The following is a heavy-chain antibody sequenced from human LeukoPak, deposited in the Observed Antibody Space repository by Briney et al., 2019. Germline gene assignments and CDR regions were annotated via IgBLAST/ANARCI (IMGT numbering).Heavy chain of an antibody. J-gene: IGHJ4*02. CDR1: GFTFSSYS. V-gene: IGHV3-21*01. CDR2: ISSSGTYI. Sequence: GGSLRLSCAASGFTFSSYSMNWVRQAPGKGLEWVSSISSSGTYIYYADSVKGRFTISRDNAKNSLYLQMNSLRDEDTAVYYCARRHGSSWADFDYWGQGTLVIVSS. CDR3: ARRHGSSWADFDY. D-gene: IGHD6-6*01.